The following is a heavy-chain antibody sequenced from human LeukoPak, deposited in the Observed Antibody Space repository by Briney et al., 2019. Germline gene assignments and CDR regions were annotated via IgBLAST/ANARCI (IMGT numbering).Heavy chain of an antibody. CDR3: ARVRGITMVRGAYDY. Sequence: VSVKVSCKASGYTFTGYYMHWVRQAPGQGLEWMGWINPNSGGTNYAQKFQGRVTMTRDTSISTAYMELSRLRSDDTAVYYCARVRGITMVRGAYDYWGQGTLVTVSS. CDR2: INPNSGGT. J-gene: IGHJ4*02. V-gene: IGHV1-2*02. CDR1: GYTFTGYY. D-gene: IGHD3-10*01.